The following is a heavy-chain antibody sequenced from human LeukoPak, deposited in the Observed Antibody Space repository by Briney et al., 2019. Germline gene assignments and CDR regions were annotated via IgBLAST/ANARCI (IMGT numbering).Heavy chain of an antibody. CDR2: INPNSGGT. CDR3: ARDKSSGSYVPIDY. Sequence: ASVKVSCKASGYTFTGYYMHWVRQAPGQGLEWMGLINPNSGGTNYAQKFQGRVTMTRDTSISTAYMELSRLRSDDTAVYYCARDKSSGSYVPIDYWGEGTLVTVSS. V-gene: IGHV1-2*02. CDR1: GYTFTGYY. D-gene: IGHD3-10*02. J-gene: IGHJ4*02.